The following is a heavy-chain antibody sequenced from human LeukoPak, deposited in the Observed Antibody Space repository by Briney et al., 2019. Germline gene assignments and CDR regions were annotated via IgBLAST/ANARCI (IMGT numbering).Heavy chain of an antibody. CDR2: ISSSGSTI. CDR1: GFTFSSYE. V-gene: IGHV3-48*03. J-gene: IGHJ4*02. Sequence: WGSLRLSCAASGFTFSSYEMNWVRQAQGKGLEWVSYISSSGSTIYYADSVKGRFTISRDNAKNSLYLQMDSLRAEDTALYYCGRDLSGWYGPDYWGQGTLVTVSS. D-gene: IGHD6-19*01. CDR3: GRDLSGWYGPDY.